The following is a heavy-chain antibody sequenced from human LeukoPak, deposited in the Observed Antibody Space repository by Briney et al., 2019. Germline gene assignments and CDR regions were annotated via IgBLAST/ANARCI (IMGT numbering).Heavy chain of an antibody. CDR1: GFTFSTYA. D-gene: IGHD1-26*01. CDR3: AKGGKWDVTPFDY. J-gene: IGHJ4*02. Sequence: GGSLRLSCAASGFTFSTYAMSWVRQAPGKGLEWVSAISDTTYYADSVKGRFTISRDNSKNTLYLQMNSLRAEDTAVYYCAKGGKWDVTPFDYWGQGTLVTVSS. CDR2: ISDTT. V-gene: IGHV3-23*01.